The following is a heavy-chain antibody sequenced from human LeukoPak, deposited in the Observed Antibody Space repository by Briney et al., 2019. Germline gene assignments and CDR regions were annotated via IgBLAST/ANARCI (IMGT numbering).Heavy chain of an antibody. CDR1: GGSISSGSYY. D-gene: IGHD5-12*01. CDR3: ARTTEGYAGGPGYSYYYYMDV. J-gene: IGHJ6*03. Sequence: NPSQTLSLTCTVSGGSISSGSYYWSWIRQPAGKGLEWIGRIYIRGNTSYNPSLKSRVTISVDTSKNQVSLKLRSVTAADTAVYYCARTTEGYAGGPGYSYYYYMDVWGKGTTVTISS. V-gene: IGHV4-61*02. CDR2: IYIRGNT.